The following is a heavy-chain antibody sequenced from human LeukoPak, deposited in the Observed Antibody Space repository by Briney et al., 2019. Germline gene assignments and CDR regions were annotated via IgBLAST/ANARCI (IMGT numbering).Heavy chain of an antibody. CDR3: ARGRYCSSTSCYWIDY. J-gene: IGHJ4*02. CDR1: GFTVSSNY. V-gene: IGHV3-74*01. CDR2: INSDGSST. D-gene: IGHD2-2*01. Sequence: GGSLRLSCAASGFTVSSNYMSWVRQAPGKGLVWVSRINSDGSSTTYADSVKGRFTISRDNAKNTLYLQLNSLRAEDTAVYYCARGRYCSSTSCYWIDYWGQGTLVTVSS.